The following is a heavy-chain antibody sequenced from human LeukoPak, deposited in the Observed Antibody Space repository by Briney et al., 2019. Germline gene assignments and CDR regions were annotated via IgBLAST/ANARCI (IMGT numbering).Heavy chain of an antibody. V-gene: IGHV4-59*01. D-gene: IGHD3-16*01. CDR3: AKVGRGDYVWGSYSFDY. Sequence: SETLSPTCSVSGCSTRSTYWSWIRQLPGKGLGWIGFISKSGRPKYNPSVETRVTISIDTSKNQFSLKLSSVTAADTAIYYCAKVGRGDYVWGSYSFDYWGQGTLVTVSS. J-gene: IGHJ4*02. CDR1: GCSTRSTY. CDR2: ISKSGRP.